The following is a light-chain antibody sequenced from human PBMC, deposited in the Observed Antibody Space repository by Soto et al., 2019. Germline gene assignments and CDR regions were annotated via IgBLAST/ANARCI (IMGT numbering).Light chain of an antibody. CDR3: AAWDDSLNGWV. J-gene: IGLJ3*02. CDR2: SNN. V-gene: IGLV1-44*01. CDR1: SANIGTNF. Sequence: QSVLTQPPSASGTPGQRVTISCSGRSANIGTNFVCWYQHLPGTAPRLLIYSNNQRPSGVPDRFSGSKSGTSVSLAISGLQSEDEADYYCAAWDDSLNGWVFGGGTKLTVL.